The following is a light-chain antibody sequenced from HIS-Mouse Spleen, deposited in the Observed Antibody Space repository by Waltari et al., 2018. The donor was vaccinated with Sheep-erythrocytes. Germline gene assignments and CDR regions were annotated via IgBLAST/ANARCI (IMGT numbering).Light chain of an antibody. CDR1: SSDVGGYNY. Sequence: QSALTQPPSASGSPGQSVTISCTGTSSDVGGYNYVSWYQQHPGKAPKLMIYEVSKRPSGVPVRFSGSKSCNTASLTVSGLQAEDEADYYCSSYAGSNNWVFGGGTKLTVL. CDR3: SSYAGSNNWV. J-gene: IGLJ3*02. CDR2: EVS. V-gene: IGLV2-8*01.